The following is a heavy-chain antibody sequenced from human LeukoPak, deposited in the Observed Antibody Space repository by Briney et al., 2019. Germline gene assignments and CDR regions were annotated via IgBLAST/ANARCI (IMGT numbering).Heavy chain of an antibody. J-gene: IGHJ4*02. CDR2: IYYTGNT. CDR3: ARLGGATSPFGY. D-gene: IGHD1-26*01. Sequence: KPSQTLSLTCTVSGGSISSYYWSCIRQPPGKGLEWIGYIYYTGNTNYNPSLKSRVTISVDTSKNQFSLNLSSVTAADTAIYYCARLGGATSPFGYWGQGTLVTVSS. V-gene: IGHV4-59*08. CDR1: GGSISSYY.